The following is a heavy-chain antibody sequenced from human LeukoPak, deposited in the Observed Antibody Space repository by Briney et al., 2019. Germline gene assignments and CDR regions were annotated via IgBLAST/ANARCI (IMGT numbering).Heavy chain of an antibody. J-gene: IGHJ4*02. V-gene: IGHV3-23*01. Sequence: GGFLRLSCAASGFTFSSYAMSWVRQAPGKGLEWVSAISGSGGSTYYADSVKGRFTISRDNSKNTLYLQMNSLRAEDTAVYYCAKDPLYDSSGYYYNYWGQGTLVTVSS. CDR2: ISGSGGST. CDR1: GFTFSSYA. D-gene: IGHD3-22*01. CDR3: AKDPLYDSSGYYYNY.